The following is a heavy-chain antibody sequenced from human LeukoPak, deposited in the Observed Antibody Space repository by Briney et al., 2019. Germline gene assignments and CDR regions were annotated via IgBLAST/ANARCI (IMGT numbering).Heavy chain of an antibody. CDR1: GYTFTGYY. CDR3: ARATFITTGFEDY. D-gene: IGHD3-22*01. CDR2: INPNSGGT. Sequence: ASVKVSCKASGYTFTGYYMHWVRQAPGQGLEWMGWINPNSGGTNYAQKFQGWVTMTRDTPTSTVYMELSSLRSEDTAVYYCARATFITTGFEDYWGQGTLVTVSS. J-gene: IGHJ4*02. V-gene: IGHV1-2*04.